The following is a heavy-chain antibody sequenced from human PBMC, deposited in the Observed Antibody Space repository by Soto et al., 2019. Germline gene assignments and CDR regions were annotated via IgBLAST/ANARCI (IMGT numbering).Heavy chain of an antibody. J-gene: IGHJ4*02. Sequence: QVQLVQSGPELKKPGASVRVSCTASGYAFLTYGIVWVRQAPGQGLECMGWISTNTGNTNYEQNLQGRVTMTTDTPTSTAYMELRSLTSDDTAVYYCARELAGLLDNGGQGTLVTVSS. CDR1: GYAFLTYG. V-gene: IGHV1-18*01. CDR2: ISTNTGNT. CDR3: ARELAGLLDN.